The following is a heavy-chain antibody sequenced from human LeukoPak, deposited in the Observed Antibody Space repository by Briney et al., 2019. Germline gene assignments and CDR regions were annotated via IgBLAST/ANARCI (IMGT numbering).Heavy chain of an antibody. V-gene: IGHV4-34*01. Sequence: SETLSLTCAVSGGSFTGYYWSWIRQPPGKGLEWIGDINDSGSTNSSPSLKSRVVISLDTSKSQLSLNLSPVTAAATATYFCARAGRGTSSRALDYCGQGTLVTVSS. CDR3: ARAGRGTSSRALDY. J-gene: IGHJ4*02. CDR2: INDSGST. D-gene: IGHD1-1*01. CDR1: GGSFTGYY.